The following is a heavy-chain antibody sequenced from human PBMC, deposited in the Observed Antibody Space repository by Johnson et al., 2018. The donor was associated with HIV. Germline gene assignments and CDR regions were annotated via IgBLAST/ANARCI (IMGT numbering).Heavy chain of an antibody. D-gene: IGHD6-13*01. V-gene: IGHV3-9*01. CDR2: ISWNSGSI. CDR3: AKDRRGKQQLVTGNDAFDI. J-gene: IGHJ3*02. CDR1: GFTFDDYA. Sequence: QLVESGGGLVQPGRSLRLSCAASGFTFDDYAMHWVRQVPGKGLEWVSGISWNSGSIGYADSVKGRFTISRDNSKNTLYLKMNSLRAEDTAVYYCAKDRRGKQQLVTGNDAFDIWGQGTMVTVSS.